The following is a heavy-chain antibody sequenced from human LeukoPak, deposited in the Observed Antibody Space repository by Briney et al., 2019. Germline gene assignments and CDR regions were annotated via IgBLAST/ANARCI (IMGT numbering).Heavy chain of an antibody. Sequence: GGSLRLSCAASGFTFSSYAMSWVRRAPGKGLEWASAISGSGGSTYYADSVKGRFTISRDNSKNTLYLQMNSLRAEDTAVYYCARGRSGWPIDYWGQGTLVTVSS. CDR2: ISGSGGST. CDR1: GFTFSSYA. J-gene: IGHJ4*02. D-gene: IGHD6-19*01. V-gene: IGHV3-23*01. CDR3: ARGRSGWPIDY.